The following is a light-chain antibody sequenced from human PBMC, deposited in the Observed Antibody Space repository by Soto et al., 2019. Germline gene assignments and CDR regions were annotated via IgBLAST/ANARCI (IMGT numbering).Light chain of an antibody. CDR1: QSISSW. V-gene: IGKV1-5*01. CDR2: DAS. Sequence: IPQTHSTSTLSASVGVSVTIPSRASQSISSWLAWYQQKPGKAPKLLIYDASSLETGVPSRFSGSGSGTEFTLTISSLQPDDFATYYCQHYNSYGTFGQGTKVDIK. CDR3: QHYNSYGT. J-gene: IGKJ1*01.